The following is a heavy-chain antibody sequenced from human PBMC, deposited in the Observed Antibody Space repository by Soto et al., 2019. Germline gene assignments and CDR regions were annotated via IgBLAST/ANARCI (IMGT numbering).Heavy chain of an antibody. CDR3: AHAYGGRSLY. D-gene: IGHD1-26*01. V-gene: IGHV2-5*02. CDR2: IYWDDSK. Sequence: QITLKESGPTLVKPTQTLTLTCTFSGFSLTTDRVGVGWIRQPPGEALEWLAVIYWDDSKTYRPSLESRLTITKDTSNIQVALTMTNMDSLDTATYYCAHAYGGRSLYWGQGTLVTVSS. J-gene: IGHJ4*02. CDR1: GFSLTTDRVG.